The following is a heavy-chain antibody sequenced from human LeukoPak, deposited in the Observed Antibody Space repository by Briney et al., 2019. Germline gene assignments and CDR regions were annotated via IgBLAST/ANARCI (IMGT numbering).Heavy chain of an antibody. V-gene: IGHV3-74*01. CDR3: ARDPVGAAGDFDY. CDR1: GFTFSTYW. D-gene: IGHD1-26*01. CDR2: INTDGSTT. J-gene: IGHJ4*02. Sequence: GGSLRLSCAASGFTFSTYWMHWVRQAPGKGLVWVPRINTDGSTTDYADSVKGRFTMSRDNAKNTLYLQMSSLRAEDTALYYCARDPVGAAGDFDYWGQGTLVTVAS.